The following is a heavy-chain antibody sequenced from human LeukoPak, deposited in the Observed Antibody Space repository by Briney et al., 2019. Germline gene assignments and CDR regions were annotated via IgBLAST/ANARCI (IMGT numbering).Heavy chain of an antibody. V-gene: IGHV3-7*05. CDR1: GFILNSYW. CDR2: IKEGGSEK. CDR3: AGSSGWARYFDY. D-gene: IGHD6-19*01. J-gene: IGHJ4*02. Sequence: GGSLRLSCAASGFILNSYWMSWVRQTPGKGLEWVASIKEGGSEKFYVDSVKVRFTISRDSARNSLYLQMNSLGAEDTAVYYCAGSSGWARYFDYWGQGTLVTVSS.